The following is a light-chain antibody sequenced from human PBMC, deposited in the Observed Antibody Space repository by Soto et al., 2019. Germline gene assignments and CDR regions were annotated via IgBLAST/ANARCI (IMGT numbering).Light chain of an antibody. CDR3: QQRNNWPVT. J-gene: IGKJ1*01. CDR2: DAS. V-gene: IGKV3-11*01. CDR1: QSVSSY. Sequence: EIVLTQSPATLSLSPGEGATLSCRASQSVSSYLAWYQQKPGQAPRLLIYDASNRATGIPAMFSGSGSGTDFTLIISSLEPEDFAVYYYQQRNNWPVTFGRGTKVEV.